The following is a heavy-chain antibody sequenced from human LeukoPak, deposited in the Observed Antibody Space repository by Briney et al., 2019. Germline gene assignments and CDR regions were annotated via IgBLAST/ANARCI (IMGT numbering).Heavy chain of an antibody. CDR2: ICSGRSAI. V-gene: IGHV3-21*01. CDR3: ARGHTAVTRHFDF. J-gene: IGHJ4*02. D-gene: IGHD4-17*01. Sequence: GGSLRLSCEASGFTFTTYSMTWVRQAPGKGLERVSIICSGRSAIFSADALKGRFTISRDDAKNLLYLDMNSLRAEDTSVYYCARGHTAVTRHFDFWGQGTLVTVSS. CDR1: GFTFTTYS.